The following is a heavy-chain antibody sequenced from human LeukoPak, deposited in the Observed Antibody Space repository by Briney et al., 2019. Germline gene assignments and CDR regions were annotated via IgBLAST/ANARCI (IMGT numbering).Heavy chain of an antibody. V-gene: IGHV3-23*01. D-gene: IGHD3-10*02. CDR1: GFTFSSYA. Sequence: GGSLRLSCAASGFTFSSYAMSWVRQAPGKGLEWVSGISGSGRGGNTYYADSVKGRFTISRDNAKNSLYLQMNSLRAEDTAVYYCAELGITMIGGVWGKGTTVTISS. J-gene: IGHJ6*04. CDR2: ISGSGRGGNT. CDR3: AELGITMIGGV.